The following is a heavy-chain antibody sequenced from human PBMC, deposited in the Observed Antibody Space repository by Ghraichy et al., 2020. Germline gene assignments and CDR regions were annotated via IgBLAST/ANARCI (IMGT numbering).Heavy chain of an antibody. CDR2: IYSGGST. CDR1: GFTVSSNY. Sequence: GGSLRLSCAASGFTVSSNYMSWVRQAPGKGLEWVSVIYSGGSTYYADSVKGRFTISRDNSKSTLYLQMNSLRAEDTAVYYCARVRMGYFDYWGQGTLVTVSS. J-gene: IGHJ4*02. CDR3: ARVRMGYFDY. D-gene: IGHD2-8*01. V-gene: IGHV3-53*01.